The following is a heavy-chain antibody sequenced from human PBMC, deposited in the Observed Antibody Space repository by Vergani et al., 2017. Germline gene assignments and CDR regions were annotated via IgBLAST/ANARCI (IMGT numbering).Heavy chain of an antibody. Sequence: VQLVESGGDLVQPGRSLRLSCTASGFTFGYYAMDWFRQAPGQGLEWVGGIRSKAYGQATIYAASVKGRFTNSRDDANSIAYLQMNNLQTEDTAMYYCVRDQVTMLRGSDALDIWGQGTMVTVSS. D-gene: IGHD3-10*01. CDR3: VRDQVTMLRGSDALDI. J-gene: IGHJ3*02. V-gene: IGHV3-49*03. CDR1: GFTFGYYA. CDR2: IRSKAYGQAT.